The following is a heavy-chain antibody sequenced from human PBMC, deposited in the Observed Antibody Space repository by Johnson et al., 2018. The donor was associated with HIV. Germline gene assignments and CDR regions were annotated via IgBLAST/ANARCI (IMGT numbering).Heavy chain of an antibody. CDR2: IKGDGSEK. CDR1: GFTFSDYY. J-gene: IGHJ3*02. D-gene: IGHD6-19*01. CDR3: AGGSGWYSDAFDI. Sequence: VQLVESGGGMVRPGGSLRLSCAASGFTFSDYYMSWVRQAPGNGLEWVANIKGDGSEKFYVDSVKGRFTVSRDNAKNSLYLQMNSLRAEDTAVYYCAGGSGWYSDAFDIWGQGTMVTVSS. V-gene: IGHV3-7*04.